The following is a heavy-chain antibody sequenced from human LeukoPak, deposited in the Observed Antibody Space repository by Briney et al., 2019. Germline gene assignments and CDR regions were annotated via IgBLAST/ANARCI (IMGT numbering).Heavy chain of an antibody. J-gene: IGHJ4*02. D-gene: IGHD3-16*01. Sequence: GGSLRLSCAASGFTFSSYSMNWVRQAPGKGLEWVSSINSDSSIMYYAESVKGRFTISRDNARNSLYLQMNSLGAEDTAVYYCIRDLFDDYSLDYWGQGALVTVSS. CDR1: GFTFSSYS. CDR3: IRDLFDDYSLDY. CDR2: INSDSSIM. V-gene: IGHV3-21*01.